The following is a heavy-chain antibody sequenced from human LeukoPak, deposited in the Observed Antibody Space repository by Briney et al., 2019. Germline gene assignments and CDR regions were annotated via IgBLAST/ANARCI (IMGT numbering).Heavy chain of an antibody. V-gene: IGHV1-18*01. J-gene: IGHJ4*02. CDR2: ISAYSGNT. Sequence: ASVKVSCKASGYTFTNYGIFWVRQAPGQGLEWMGWISAYSGNTNYAQKLQGRVTMTTETATSTAYMELESLRSDDTAVYYCAISQGSYYDTSGYLGGDYWGQGTLVTVSS. CDR3: AISQGSYYDTSGYLGGDY. D-gene: IGHD3-22*01. CDR1: GYTFTNYG.